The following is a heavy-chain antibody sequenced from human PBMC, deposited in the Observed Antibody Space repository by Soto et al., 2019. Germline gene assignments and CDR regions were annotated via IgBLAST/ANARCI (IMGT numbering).Heavy chain of an antibody. V-gene: IGHV4-31*11. D-gene: IGHD6-19*01. CDR3: ARGGSGWKALNWFDP. J-gene: IGHJ5*02. CDR2: NNNRGDT. Sequence: QVQLQESGPGLVIPSQTLTLTCAVSGASIDNNGYSWTCIRQHPAKGLEWIGTNNNRGDTYYNPSLKSRLTISLDTSQNHFSLRLNAVTAADTATYSCARGGSGWKALNWFDPWGQGIMGTVSS. CDR1: GASIDNNGYS.